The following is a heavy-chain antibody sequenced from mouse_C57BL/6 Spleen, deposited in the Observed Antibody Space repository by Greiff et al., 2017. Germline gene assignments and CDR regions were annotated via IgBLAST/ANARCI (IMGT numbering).Heavy chain of an antibody. D-gene: IGHD1-1*01. CDR2: IYPGSGSN. Sequence: QVQLQQPGAELVKPGASVKMSCKASGYNFTSYWITWVKQRPGQGLEWIGDIYPGSGSNNYNEKFKSKATLTVDTSSSTAYMQLRSLTSEDSAFYYCASDSGSSYRYAMDYWGKGTSVTVSS. J-gene: IGHJ4*01. CDR1: GYNFTSYW. CDR3: ASDSGSSYRYAMDY. V-gene: IGHV1-55*01.